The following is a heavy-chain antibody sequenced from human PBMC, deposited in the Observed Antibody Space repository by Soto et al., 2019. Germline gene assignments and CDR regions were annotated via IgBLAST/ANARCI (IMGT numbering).Heavy chain of an antibody. CDR1: GYSFINSW. J-gene: IGHJ6*02. V-gene: IGHV5-51*01. CDR2: ISPGDSET. CDR3: ARHSLLATPLYGMDV. Sequence: GESLKISCKASGYSFINSWIGWVRQMPGKGLEWMGIISPGDSETTYSPASQGQVTISVDKSISTAYLQWSSLKASDTAMYYCARHSLLATPLYGMDVWGQGTTVTVSS.